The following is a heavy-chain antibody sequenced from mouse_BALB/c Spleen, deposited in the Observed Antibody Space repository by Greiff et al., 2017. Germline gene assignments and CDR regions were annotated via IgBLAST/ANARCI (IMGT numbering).Heavy chain of an antibody. CDR3: ARGGLPYWYFDV. V-gene: IGHV5-17*02. CDR2: ISSGSSTI. CDR1: GFTFSSFG. J-gene: IGHJ1*01. Sequence: EVKLMESGGGLVQPGGSRKLSCAASGFTFSSFGMHWVRQAPEKGLEWVAYISSGSSTIYYADTVKGRFTISRDNPKNTLFLQMTSLRSEDTAMYYCARGGLPYWYFDVWGAGTTVTVSS. D-gene: IGHD2-4*01.